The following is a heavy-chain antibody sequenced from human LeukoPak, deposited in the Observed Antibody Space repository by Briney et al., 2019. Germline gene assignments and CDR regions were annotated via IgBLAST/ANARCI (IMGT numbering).Heavy chain of an antibody. J-gene: IGHJ6*02. Sequence: GASVKVSCKASGYTFTGYYMHWVRQAPGQGLEWMGWINPNSGGTNYAQKFQGRVTMTRDTSISTAYMELSRLRSDDTAVYYCARGAAAGPPYYYYYYGMDVWGQGTTVTVSS. CDR1: GYTFTGYY. V-gene: IGHV1-2*02. D-gene: IGHD6-13*01. CDR3: ARGAAAGPPYYYYYYGMDV. CDR2: INPNSGGT.